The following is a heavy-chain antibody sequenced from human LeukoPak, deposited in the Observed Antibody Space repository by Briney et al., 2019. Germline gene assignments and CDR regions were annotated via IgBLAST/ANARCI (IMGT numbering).Heavy chain of an antibody. J-gene: IGHJ5*02. CDR1: GGTFSSYA. V-gene: IGHV1-69*06. Sequence: ASVKVSCKASGGTFSSYAISWVRQAPGQGLEWMGRIIPIFGTANYAQKFQGRVTITADKSTSTAYMELSSLRSEDTAVYYCARPYCSSTSCYRGWFDPWGQGTLVTVSS. D-gene: IGHD2-2*02. CDR3: ARPYCSSTSCYRGWFDP. CDR2: IIPIFGTA.